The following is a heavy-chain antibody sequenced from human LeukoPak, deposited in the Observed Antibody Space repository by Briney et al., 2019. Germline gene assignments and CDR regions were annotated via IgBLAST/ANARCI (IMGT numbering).Heavy chain of an antibody. J-gene: IGHJ4*02. D-gene: IGHD6-25*01. Sequence: PGRSLRLSCAASGFTFSSYAMHWVRQAPGKGLEWVAVISYDGSNKYYADSVKGRFTISRDNAENSLYLQMNSLRAEDTAVYYCARDGTPHYTTGWVFFDYWGQGTLVTVSS. CDR2: ISYDGSNK. V-gene: IGHV3-30-3*01. CDR3: ARDGTPHYTTGWVFFDY. CDR1: GFTFSSYA.